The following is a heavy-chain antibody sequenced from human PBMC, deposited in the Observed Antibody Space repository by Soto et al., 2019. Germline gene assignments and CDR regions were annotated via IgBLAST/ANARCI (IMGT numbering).Heavy chain of an antibody. Sequence: SEPLSLTCTVSGGSVSSGSYYWSWIRQPPGKGLEWIGYIYYSGSTNYNPSLKSRVTISVDTSKNQFSLKLSSVTAADTAVYYCARTGIAVADSYYYYGMDVWGQGTTVTVSS. CDR3: ARTGIAVADSYYYYGMDV. CDR1: GGSVSSGSYY. V-gene: IGHV4-61*01. D-gene: IGHD6-19*01. CDR2: IYYSGST. J-gene: IGHJ6*02.